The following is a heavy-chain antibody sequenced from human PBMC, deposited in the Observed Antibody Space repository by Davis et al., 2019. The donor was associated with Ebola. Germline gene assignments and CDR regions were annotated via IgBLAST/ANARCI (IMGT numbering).Heavy chain of an antibody. CDR1: GYTFTDYY. J-gene: IGHJ4*02. Sequence: ASVKASCKASGYTFTDYYMNWVRQAPGQGLEWMGIIAPSGDFTRFAPKFQGRITLTTDTSTNTVYMELTSLKSEDTAVYYCARALDRLLDFDYWGQGTLVTVSS. D-gene: IGHD3-3*01. V-gene: IGHV1-46*01. CDR2: IAPSGDFT. CDR3: ARALDRLLDFDY.